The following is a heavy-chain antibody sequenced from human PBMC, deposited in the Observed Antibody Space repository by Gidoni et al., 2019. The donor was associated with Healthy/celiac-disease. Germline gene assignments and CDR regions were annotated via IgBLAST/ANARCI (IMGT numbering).Heavy chain of an antibody. V-gene: IGHV1-69*06. J-gene: IGHJ3*02. Sequence: QVQLVQSGAEVKTPGSSVKVSCKASGGTFSTYASSWVRQAPGQGLEWMGGIIPMFGTANKAQRFQRRVTITADKYTSIAHMELSSLRYEETAVYYCAIDMGLLSHNAFDIWGQGTMVTVSS. D-gene: IGHD1-26*01. CDR2: IIPMFGTA. CDR1: GGTFSTYA. CDR3: AIDMGLLSHNAFDI.